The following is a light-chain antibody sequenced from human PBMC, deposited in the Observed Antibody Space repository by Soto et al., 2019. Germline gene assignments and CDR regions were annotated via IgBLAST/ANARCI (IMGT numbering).Light chain of an antibody. CDR2: GNS. V-gene: IGLV1-40*01. CDR3: QSYDSSLSGSV. Sequence: QSVLTQPPSVSGAPGQRVTISCTGSSSNIGAGYDVHWYQQLPGTAPKLLIYGNSTRPSGVPDRFSGSKSGTSASLAITGLQAEDGADYYSQSYDSSLSGSVFGGGTQLTVL. J-gene: IGLJ2*01. CDR1: SSNIGAGYD.